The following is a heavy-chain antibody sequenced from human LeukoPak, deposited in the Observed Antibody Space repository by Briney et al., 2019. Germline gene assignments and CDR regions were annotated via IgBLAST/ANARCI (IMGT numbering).Heavy chain of an antibody. V-gene: IGHV3-48*01. CDR1: GFTFRSYS. D-gene: IGHD6-13*01. J-gene: IGHJ4*02. Sequence: GGSLRLSCAASGFTFRSYSMNWVRQAPGKGLEWVSYISSSSSTIYYADSMKGRFTISRDNAKNSLYLQMNSLRAEDTAVYYCATIGGYSSSWYGDDYWGQGTLVTVSS. CDR3: ATIGGYSSSWYGDDY. CDR2: ISSSSSTI.